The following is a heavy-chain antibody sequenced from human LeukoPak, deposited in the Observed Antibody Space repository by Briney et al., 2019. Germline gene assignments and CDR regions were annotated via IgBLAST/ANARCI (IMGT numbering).Heavy chain of an antibody. CDR1: GGTFSSYA. CDR2: IIPIFGTA. V-gene: IGHV1-69*13. D-gene: IGHD6-6*01. Sequence: ASVKVSCKASGGTFSSYAINWVRQAPGQGLEWMGGIIPIFGTANYAQKFQGRVTITADESTSTAYMELSSLRSEDTAVYYCASQVAARLHYWGQGTLVTVSS. J-gene: IGHJ4*02. CDR3: ASQVAARLHY.